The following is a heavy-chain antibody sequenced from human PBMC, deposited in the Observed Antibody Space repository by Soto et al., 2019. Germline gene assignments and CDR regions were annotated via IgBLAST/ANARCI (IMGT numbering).Heavy chain of an antibody. CDR1: GFTFSSYW. Sequence: EVQLVESGGGLVQPGGSLRLSCAASGFTFSSYWMHWVRQAPGKGLVWVSRINSDGSSTSYADSVKGRFTISRDNAKNTLYLQMNSLRAEDMAVYYCLTYYYDSSGSYGMDVWGQGTTVTVSS. J-gene: IGHJ6*02. V-gene: IGHV3-74*01. D-gene: IGHD3-22*01. CDR3: LTYYYDSSGSYGMDV. CDR2: INSDGSST.